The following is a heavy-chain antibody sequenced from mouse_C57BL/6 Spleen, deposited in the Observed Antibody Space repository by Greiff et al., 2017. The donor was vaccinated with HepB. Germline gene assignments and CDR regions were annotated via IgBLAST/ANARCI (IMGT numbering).Heavy chain of an antibody. CDR1: GYAFSSSW. V-gene: IGHV1-82*01. CDR2: IYPGDGDT. CDR3: AREEFDY. Sequence: QVQLQQSGPELVKPGASVKISCKASGYAFSSSWMNWVKQRPGKGLEWIGRIYPGDGDTNYNGKFKGKATLTADKSSSTAYMHLSSLTSEDSAVYFCAREEFDYWGQGTTLTVSS. J-gene: IGHJ2*01.